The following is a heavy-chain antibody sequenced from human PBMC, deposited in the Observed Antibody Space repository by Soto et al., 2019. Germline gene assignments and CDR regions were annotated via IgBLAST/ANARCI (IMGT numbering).Heavy chain of an antibody. D-gene: IGHD3-22*01. CDR2: IFPGDSDT. V-gene: IGHV5-51*01. Sequence: GESLKISCKGSGYSFTSYWIGWVRQMPGKGLEWMGIIFPGDSDTRYSPSFQGQVIISADKSITTAYLQWSSLKASDTAMYYCTRFPELKSYYCFDVWGQGTAFTVS. CDR3: TRFPELKSYYCFDV. CDR1: GYSFTSYW. J-gene: IGHJ6*02.